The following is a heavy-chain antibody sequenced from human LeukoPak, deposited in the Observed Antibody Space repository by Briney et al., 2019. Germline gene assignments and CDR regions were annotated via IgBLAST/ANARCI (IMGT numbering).Heavy chain of an antibody. CDR2: ISGSGGST. Sequence: PGGSLRPSCAASGFTFSSYAMSWVRQAPGKGLEWVSAISGSGGSTYYADSVKGRFTISRDNSKNTLYLQMNSLRAEDTAVYYCAKSTSELGYCSGGSCYSGYTFDYWGQGTLVTVSS. J-gene: IGHJ4*02. CDR3: AKSTSELGYCSGGSCYSGYTFDY. CDR1: GFTFSSYA. V-gene: IGHV3-23*01. D-gene: IGHD2-15*01.